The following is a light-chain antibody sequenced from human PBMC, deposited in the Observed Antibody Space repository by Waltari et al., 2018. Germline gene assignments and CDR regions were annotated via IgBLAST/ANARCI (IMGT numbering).Light chain of an antibody. CDR2: DSS. V-gene: IGKV3-11*01. Sequence: EIVLTQSPATLSSFPGERATLYCRASQSIDNFLAWYQQKPGQAPRLLIYDSSNRATDIPARFSGSGSGTDFTLTISSLEPEDFAVYYCQQRSGWPPTFGGGTKVDI. CDR1: QSIDNF. J-gene: IGKJ4*01. CDR3: QQRSGWPPT.